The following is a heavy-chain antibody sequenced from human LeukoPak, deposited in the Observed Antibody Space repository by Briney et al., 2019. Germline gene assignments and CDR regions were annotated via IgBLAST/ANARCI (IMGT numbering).Heavy chain of an antibody. CDR1: GYTFTSYD. CDR3: ARDLWLLWFGESSRGYYGMDV. CDR2: MNPNSGNT. J-gene: IGHJ6*02. V-gene: IGHV1-8*01. D-gene: IGHD3-10*01. Sequence: ASVKVSCKASGYTFTSYDINWVRQATGQGLEWMGWMNPNSGNTGYAQKFQGRVTMTRNTSISTAYMELSSLRSEDTAVYYCARDLWLLWFGESSRGYYGMDVWGQGTTVTVSS.